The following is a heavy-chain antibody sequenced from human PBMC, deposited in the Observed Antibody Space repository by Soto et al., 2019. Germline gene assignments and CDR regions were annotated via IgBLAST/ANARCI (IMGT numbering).Heavy chain of an antibody. CDR2: VYYSGRT. J-gene: IGHJ4*02. Sequence: QVQMQESGPGLVKPSETLSLSCTVSGGSVSSGSYYWSWIRQSPGKGLEWIGIVYYSGRTNYNPSFKSRVTISVDTSKNQFSLKLNSVTAADTAMYFCARVAVFGVVLDSCGQGTQVIVSS. V-gene: IGHV4-61*01. D-gene: IGHD3-3*01. CDR1: GGSVSSGSYY. CDR3: ARVAVFGVVLDS.